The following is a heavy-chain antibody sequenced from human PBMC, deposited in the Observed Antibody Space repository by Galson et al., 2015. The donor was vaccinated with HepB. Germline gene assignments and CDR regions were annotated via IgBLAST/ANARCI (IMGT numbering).Heavy chain of an antibody. J-gene: IGHJ3*02. CDR2: IIPIFGTA. V-gene: IGHV1-69*01. CDR3: ARKDGQKGGAFDI. CDR1: GGTFSSYA. Sequence: SGGTFSSYAISWVRQAPGQGLEWMGGIIPIFGTANYAQRFQGRVTITADESTSTAYMELSSLRSEDTAVYYCARKDGQKGGAFDIWGQGTMVTVSS. D-gene: IGHD2-15*01.